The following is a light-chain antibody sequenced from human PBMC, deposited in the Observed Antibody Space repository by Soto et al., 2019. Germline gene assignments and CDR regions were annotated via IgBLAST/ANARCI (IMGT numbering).Light chain of an antibody. CDR3: SSYTSGSTPVV. V-gene: IGLV2-14*01. CDR1: SSDVGGYKY. Sequence: QSALTQPASVSGSPGQSITISCTGTSSDVGGYKYVSWYQQHPGKAPKLMIYEVSNRPSGASNRFSGSKSGNTASLTISGLQAEDEADYYCSSYTSGSTPVVFGGGTKLTVL. CDR2: EVS. J-gene: IGLJ2*01.